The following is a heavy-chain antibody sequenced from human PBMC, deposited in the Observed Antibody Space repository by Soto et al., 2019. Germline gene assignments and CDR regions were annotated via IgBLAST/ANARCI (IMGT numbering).Heavy chain of an antibody. D-gene: IGHD2-15*01. CDR2: IIPICGTA. V-gene: IGHV1-69*01. Sequence: QVQLVQSGAEVKKPGSSVKVSCKASGGTFSSYAISWVRQSPGQGLEWMGGIIPICGTANYAQKLQGRVTITADESTSTAYMELSSLRSEDKAVYYCARGEDIVLVVAADLYYYDMDVWGQGTTVTVSS. CDR1: GGTFSSYA. CDR3: ARGEDIVLVVAADLYYYDMDV. J-gene: IGHJ6*02.